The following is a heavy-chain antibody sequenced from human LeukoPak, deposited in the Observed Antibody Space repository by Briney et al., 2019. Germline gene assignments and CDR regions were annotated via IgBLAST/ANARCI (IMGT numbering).Heavy chain of an antibody. V-gene: IGHV3-7*01. CDR2: MNEYGSEI. CDR3: ARVGGGSWSENWFDP. J-gene: IGHJ5*02. CDR1: GFIFSDFS. Sequence: GGSLRLSCAVSGFIFSDFSMSWVRQAPGKGLEWVAKMNEYGSEIFYVDSVKGRFTISRDNAKNSLYLQMNSLRAEDTAVYYCARVGGGSWSENWFDPWGQGTLVTVSS. D-gene: IGHD2-15*01.